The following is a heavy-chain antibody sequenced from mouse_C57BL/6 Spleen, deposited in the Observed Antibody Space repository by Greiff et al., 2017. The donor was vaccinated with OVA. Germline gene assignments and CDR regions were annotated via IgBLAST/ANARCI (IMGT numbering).Heavy chain of an antibody. D-gene: IGHD4-1*01. CDR2: IDPETGST. J-gene: IGHJ3*01. CDR3: TRLLGRAWLAY. CDR1: GYTFTDYE. V-gene: IGHV1-15*01. Sequence: QVQLQQSGAELVRPGASVTLSCKASGYTFTDYEMHWVKQTPVHGLEWIGAIDPETGSTAYNQKFKGKAILTADKSSSTAYMELRSLTPEDSAVYYCTRLLGRAWLAYWGKGTLVTVSA.